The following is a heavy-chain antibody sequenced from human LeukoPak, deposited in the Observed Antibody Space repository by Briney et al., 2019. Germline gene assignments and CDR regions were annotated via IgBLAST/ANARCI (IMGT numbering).Heavy chain of an antibody. CDR3: ARSHCSSTSCYYGAWFDP. V-gene: IGHV4-39*01. CDR2: IYYSGST. CDR1: GGSISSSSYY. Sequence: PSETLSLTCTVSGGSISSSSYYWGWIRQPPGKGLEWIGSIYYSGSTYYNPSLKGRVTISVDTSKNQYSLKLSSVTAADTAVYYCARSHCSSTSCYYGAWFDPWGQGTPVTVSS. D-gene: IGHD2-2*01. J-gene: IGHJ5*02.